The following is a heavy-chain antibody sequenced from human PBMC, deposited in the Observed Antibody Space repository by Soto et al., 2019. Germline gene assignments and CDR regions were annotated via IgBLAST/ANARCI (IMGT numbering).Heavy chain of an antibody. CDR3: ARDRAGYSNHNWFDP. CDR1: GGTFSSYT. Sequence: QVQLVQSGAGVKKPGSSVKVSCTASGGTFSSYTISWVRQAPGHALEWMGRIIPILGIANYAQKFKGRVTITPDKSTGKAYMELSSLRSEDTAVYYCARDRAGYSNHNWFDPWGQGTLVNVSS. J-gene: IGHJ5*02. D-gene: IGHD4-4*01. CDR2: IIPILGIA. V-gene: IGHV1-69*08.